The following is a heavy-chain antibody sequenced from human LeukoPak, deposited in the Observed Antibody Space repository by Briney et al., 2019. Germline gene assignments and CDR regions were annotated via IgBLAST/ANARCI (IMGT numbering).Heavy chain of an antibody. CDR1: GFTFSSYS. V-gene: IGHV3-9*01. CDR2: ISWNSGSI. CDR3: AKVLFGELLGAFDI. J-gene: IGHJ3*02. D-gene: IGHD3-10*02. Sequence: PGGSLRLSCAASGFTFSSYSMNWVRQAPGKGLEWVSGISWNSGSIGYADSVKGRFTISRDNAKNSLNLQMNSLRAEDTALYYCAKVLFGELLGAFDIWGQGTMVTVSS.